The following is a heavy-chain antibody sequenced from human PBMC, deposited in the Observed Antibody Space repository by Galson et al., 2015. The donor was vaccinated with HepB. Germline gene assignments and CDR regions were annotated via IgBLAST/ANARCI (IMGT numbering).Heavy chain of an antibody. Sequence: SLRLSCAASGFTFSGSAMHWVRQASGKGLEWVGRIRSKANSYATAYAASVKGRFTISRDDSKNTAYLQMNSLKTEDTAVYYCTRQRDYYDTRRGAFDIWGQGTMVTVSS. CDR3: TRQRDYYDTRRGAFDI. CDR2: IRSKANSYAT. V-gene: IGHV3-73*01. J-gene: IGHJ3*02. D-gene: IGHD3-22*01. CDR1: GFTFSGSA.